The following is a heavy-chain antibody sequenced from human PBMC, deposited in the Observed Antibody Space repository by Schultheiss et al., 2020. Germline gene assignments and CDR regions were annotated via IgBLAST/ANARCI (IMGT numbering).Heavy chain of an antibody. CDR1: GFTFSSYW. Sequence: GGSLRLSCAASGFTFSSYWMSWVRQAPGKGLEWVANIKQDGSEKYYVDSVKGRFTISRDNSKNTLYLQMNSLRAEDTAVYYCAREGLVDDSSGYSVHFHYYYYYGMDVWGQGTTVTVSS. V-gene: IGHV3-7*01. CDR3: AREGLVDDSSGYSVHFHYYYYYGMDV. D-gene: IGHD3-22*01. J-gene: IGHJ6*02. CDR2: IKQDGSEK.